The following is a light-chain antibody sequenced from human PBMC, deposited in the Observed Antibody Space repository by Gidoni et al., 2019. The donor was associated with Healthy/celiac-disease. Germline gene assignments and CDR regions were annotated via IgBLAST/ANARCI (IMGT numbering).Light chain of an antibody. V-gene: IGLV2-14*03. CDR1: SSDVGCYNY. CDR3: ISYTSSSVFV. Sequence: QSALTQPASVSGSPGQSITISCTGTSSDVGCYNYVPWYQQHPGKAPKLMIYDVSNRPSGVSNRFSGSKSGNTASLTISGLQAEDEADYYCISYTSSSVFVVGTGTKFTVL. J-gene: IGLJ1*01. CDR2: DVS.